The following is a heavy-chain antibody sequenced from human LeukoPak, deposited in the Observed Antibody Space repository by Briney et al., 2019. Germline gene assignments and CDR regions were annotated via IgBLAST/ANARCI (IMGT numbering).Heavy chain of an antibody. CDR3: ARESKTAAGSSDAFDI. D-gene: IGHD6-13*01. J-gene: IGHJ3*02. V-gene: IGHV1-2*02. CDR1: GYTFTGYY. Sequence: ASVKVSCKASGYTFTGYYMHWVRQAPGQGLEWMGWINPNSGGTNYAQKFQGRVTMTRDTSISTAYMELSRLRSDDTAVYYCARESKTAAGSSDAFDIWGQGTMVTVSS. CDR2: INPNSGGT.